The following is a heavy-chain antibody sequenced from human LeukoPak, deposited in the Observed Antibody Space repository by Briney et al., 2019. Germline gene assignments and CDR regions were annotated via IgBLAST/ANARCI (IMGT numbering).Heavy chain of an antibody. Sequence: GGSLRLSCVASGFSVSSYAMSWVRQAPGKGLEWGSGISGSGISTHYADSVKGRFTISRDKSKNTLYLQMNSLRVEDTAVYYCARAQYSDILTGPSDYWGQGTLVTVSS. CDR1: GFSVSSYA. D-gene: IGHD3-9*01. J-gene: IGHJ4*02. CDR3: ARAQYSDILTGPSDY. V-gene: IGHV3-23*01. CDR2: ISGSGIST.